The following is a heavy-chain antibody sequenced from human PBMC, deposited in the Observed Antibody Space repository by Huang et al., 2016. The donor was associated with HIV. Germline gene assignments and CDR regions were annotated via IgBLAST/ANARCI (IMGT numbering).Heavy chain of an antibody. J-gene: IGHJ3*02. V-gene: IGHV3-7*01. CDR1: GFNFKNYW. CDR2: IRGDGSAK. CDR3: ATNLQIVVVPPDMGYDAFDM. D-gene: IGHD2-2*01. Sequence: DEHLVESGGGLVQPGGSVTITCEVSGFNFKNYWMNWVRQAQGKGLWVVANIRGDGSAKNYGDSGKGRFTIFRDNAKNLLYLQMTSLRAEDTSVYYCATNLQIVVVPPDMGYDAFDMWGQGTMVTVSS.